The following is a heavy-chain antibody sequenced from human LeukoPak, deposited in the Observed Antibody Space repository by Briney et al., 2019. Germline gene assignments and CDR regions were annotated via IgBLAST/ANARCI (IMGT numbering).Heavy chain of an antibody. CDR3: ARSSYSSSSSV. D-gene: IGHD6-6*01. CDR2: INSDGSEG. Sequence: GGSLRLSCAVSAFTFSGFWMSWCRQAPGKGLEWVASINSDGSEGYYADVVKGRFTISRDNAKNSLYLQINSLRAEDTAVYYCARSSYSSSSSVWGQGTMVTVSS. V-gene: IGHV3-7*03. CDR1: AFTFSGFW. J-gene: IGHJ3*01.